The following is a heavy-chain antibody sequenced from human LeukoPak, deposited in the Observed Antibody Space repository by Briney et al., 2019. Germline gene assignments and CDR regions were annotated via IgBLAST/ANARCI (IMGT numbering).Heavy chain of an antibody. Sequence: ASETLSLTCTVSGYSISSGYYWGWIRQPPGKGLEWIGSIYHSGSTYYNPSLKSRVTISVDTSKNQFSLKLSSVTAADTAVYYCARERVWFGELERFFDYWGQGTLVTVSS. CDR2: IYHSGST. V-gene: IGHV4-38-2*02. J-gene: IGHJ4*02. D-gene: IGHD3-10*01. CDR1: GYSISSGYY. CDR3: ARERVWFGELERFFDY.